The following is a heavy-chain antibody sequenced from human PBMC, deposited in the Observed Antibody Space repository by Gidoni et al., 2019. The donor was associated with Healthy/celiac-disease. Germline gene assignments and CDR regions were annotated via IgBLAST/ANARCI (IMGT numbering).Heavy chain of an antibody. Sequence: QVQLVQSGAEVKKPGSSVKVSCKASGGTFSSYAISWVRQAPGQGLEWMGGIIPIFGTANYAQKFQGRVTIPADESTSTAYMELSSLRSEDTAVYYCAREVGCSGGSCYPTYYFDYWGQGTLVTVSS. CDR1: GGTFSSYA. J-gene: IGHJ4*02. CDR2: IIPIFGTA. V-gene: IGHV1-69*01. CDR3: AREVGCSGGSCYPTYYFDY. D-gene: IGHD2-15*01.